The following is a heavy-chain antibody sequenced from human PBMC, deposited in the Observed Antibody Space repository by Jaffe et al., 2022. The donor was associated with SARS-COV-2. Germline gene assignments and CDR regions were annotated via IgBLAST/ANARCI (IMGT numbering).Heavy chain of an antibody. Sequence: QVQLVESGGGVVQPGRSLRLSCAASGFTFSSYAMHWVRQAPGKGLEWVAVISYDGSNKYYADSVKGRFTISRDNSKNTLYLQMNSLRAEDTAVYYCAGGEQQLPLWGQGTLVTVSS. D-gene: IGHD6-13*01. CDR2: ISYDGSNK. J-gene: IGHJ4*02. CDR1: GFTFSSYA. V-gene: IGHV3-30-3*01. CDR3: AGGEQQLPL.